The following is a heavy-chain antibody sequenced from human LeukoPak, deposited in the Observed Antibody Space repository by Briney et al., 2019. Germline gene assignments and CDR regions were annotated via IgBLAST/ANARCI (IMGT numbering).Heavy chain of an antibody. J-gene: IGHJ4*02. Sequence: SCKASGGTFSSYAMSWVRQAPGKGLEWASAISGSGGSTYYADSVKGRFTISRDNSKNTLYLQMNSLRAEDTAVYYCATPSYYGDGYYFGYWGQGTLVTVSS. V-gene: IGHV3-23*01. CDR1: GGTFSSYA. D-gene: IGHD4-17*01. CDR3: ATPSYYGDGYYFGY. CDR2: ISGSGGST.